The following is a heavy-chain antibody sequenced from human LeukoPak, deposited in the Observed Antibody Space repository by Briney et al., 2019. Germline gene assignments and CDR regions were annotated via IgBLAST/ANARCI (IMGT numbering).Heavy chain of an antibody. Sequence: GASVKVSCKASGGTFSSYAISWVRQAPGQGLEWMGWINPNSGGTNYAQKFQGRVTMTRDTSISTAYMELSRLRSDDTAVYYCAREDYGDYVRHYYYGMDVWGQGTTVTVSS. J-gene: IGHJ6*02. V-gene: IGHV1-2*02. D-gene: IGHD4-17*01. CDR3: AREDYGDYVRHYYYGMDV. CDR2: INPNSGGT. CDR1: GGTFSSYA.